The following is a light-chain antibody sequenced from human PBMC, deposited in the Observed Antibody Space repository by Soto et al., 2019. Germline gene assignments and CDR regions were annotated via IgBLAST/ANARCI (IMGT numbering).Light chain of an antibody. CDR1: QSVSSY. CDR2: DAS. J-gene: IGKJ1*01. Sequence: EIVLTQSPATLSLSPGEGATLSCRASQSVSSYLAWYQQKPGQAPMLLIYDASNRDTGIPARFSGSGSGTGFTPGISGPQPEDLADYYCQQDNNWPVTVGLGTKV. CDR3: QQDNNWPVT. V-gene: IGKV3-11*01.